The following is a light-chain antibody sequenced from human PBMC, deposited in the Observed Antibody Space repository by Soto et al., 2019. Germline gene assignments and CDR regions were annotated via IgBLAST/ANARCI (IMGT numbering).Light chain of an antibody. V-gene: IGKV3-20*01. J-gene: IGKJ1*01. CDR2: GAS. CDR3: QQYVSSGT. Sequence: EIVLTQSPGTLSLSPGERATLSCRASQSVSSSYLAWYQQKPGQAPRLLIYGASSRATGIPDRFSGSGSGTXXXXXXXRXEPEDFXVYYCQQYVSSGTFGQGTKVEIK. CDR1: QSVSSSY.